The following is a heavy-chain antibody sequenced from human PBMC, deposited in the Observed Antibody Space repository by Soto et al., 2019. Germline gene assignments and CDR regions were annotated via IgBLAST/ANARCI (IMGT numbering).Heavy chain of an antibody. V-gene: IGHV4-39*01. CDR1: GGSLSSSSYY. Sequence: TSDTLSLTCTVSGGSLSSSSYYWGWIRQPPGKGLEWIGSIYYSGSTYYNPSPKSRVTISVDTSKNQFSLKLSSVTAADTAVYYCASFSSGWYDGMDVWRQGTTVTVSS. J-gene: IGHJ6*02. CDR2: IYYSGST. CDR3: ASFSSGWYDGMDV. D-gene: IGHD6-19*01.